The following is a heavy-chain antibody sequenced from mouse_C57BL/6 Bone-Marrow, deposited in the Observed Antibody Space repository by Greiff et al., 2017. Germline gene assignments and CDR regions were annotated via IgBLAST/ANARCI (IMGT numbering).Heavy chain of an antibody. D-gene: IGHD1-1*01. CDR2: INPNNGGT. V-gene: IGHV1-26*01. Sequence: EVQLQQSGPELVKPGASVKISCKASGYTFTDYYMNWVKQSHGKSLEWIGDINPNNGGTSYNQKFKGKATLTVDKSSSTAYMELRSLTSEDSAVYFCVITTVVAQGYAMEYWGQETSVTVSS. CDR3: VITTVVAQGYAMEY. J-gene: IGHJ4*01. CDR1: GYTFTDYY.